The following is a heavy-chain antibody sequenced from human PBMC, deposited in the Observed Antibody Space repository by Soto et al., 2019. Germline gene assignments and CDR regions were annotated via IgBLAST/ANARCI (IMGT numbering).Heavy chain of an antibody. J-gene: IGHJ6*02. CDR3: ARGRCGGDCYSVWYYYYGMDV. CDR1: GGTFSSYA. V-gene: IGHV1-69*01. Sequence: QVQLVQSGAEVKKPGSSVKVSCKSSGGTFSSYAISWVRQAPGQGLDWMGGIIPIFGTANYAQKFQGRVTHTAEETTITAYMERSSLRSEDTAVYYCARGRCGGDCYSVWYYYYGMDVWGQGTTVTVSS. CDR2: IIPIFGTA. D-gene: IGHD2-21*02.